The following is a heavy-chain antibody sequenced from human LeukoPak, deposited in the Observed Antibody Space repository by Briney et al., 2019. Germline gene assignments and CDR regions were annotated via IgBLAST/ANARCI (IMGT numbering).Heavy chain of an antibody. CDR3: AREGPIDSWSHLYYFDY. D-gene: IGHD1-26*01. V-gene: IGHV4-34*01. CDR2: IYYSGST. Sequence: SETLSLTCAVYGGSFSGYYWSWIRQPPGKGLEWIGYIYYSGSTYYNPSLKSRVTMSVDTSKNQFSLKLSSVTAADTAVYYCAREGPIDSWSHLYYFDYWGQGTLVTVSS. CDR1: GGSFSGYY. J-gene: IGHJ4*02.